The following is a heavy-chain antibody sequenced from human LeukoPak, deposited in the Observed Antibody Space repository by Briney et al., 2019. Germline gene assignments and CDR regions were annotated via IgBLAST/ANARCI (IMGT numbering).Heavy chain of an antibody. Sequence: GGSLRLSCAASGFTFSSYWMSWVRQAPGKGLEWVANIKQDGSEKYYVDSVKGRFTISRDDAKNSLYLQMNSLRAEDTAVYFCARVPQMGYTGNYEEYFDYWGQGILVTVSS. J-gene: IGHJ4*02. CDR1: GFTFSSYW. CDR2: IKQDGSEK. CDR3: ARVPQMGYTGNYEEYFDY. D-gene: IGHD1-26*01. V-gene: IGHV3-7*01.